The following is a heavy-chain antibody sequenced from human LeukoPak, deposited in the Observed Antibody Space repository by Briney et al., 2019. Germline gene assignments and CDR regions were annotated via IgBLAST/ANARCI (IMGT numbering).Heavy chain of an antibody. Sequence: SPTLSLTCTVSGGSISSGGYYWSWIRQHPGKGLEWIRYIYYGGSTYYNPSLKSRVTISVDTSKNQFSLKLSSVTAADTAVYYCARDGETGYGSGSYNWFAPWGQGTRVTVSS. CDR3: ARDGETGYGSGSYNWFAP. CDR1: GGSISSGGYY. V-gene: IGHV4-31*03. J-gene: IGHJ5*02. CDR2: IYYGGST. D-gene: IGHD3-10*01.